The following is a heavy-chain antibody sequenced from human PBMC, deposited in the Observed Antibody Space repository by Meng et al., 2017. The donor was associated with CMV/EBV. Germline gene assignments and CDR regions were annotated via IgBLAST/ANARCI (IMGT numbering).Heavy chain of an antibody. V-gene: IGHV3-7*01. CDR2: IKQDGSEK. Sequence: GESLKISCAASGFTFSSYWMSWVRQAPGKGLEWVANIKQDGSEKYYVDSVKGRFTISRDNVKNSMYLQMNSLRAEDTAVYYCARDSGRMNYWGQGTLVTVSS. D-gene: IGHD2-8*01. CDR1: GFTFSSYW. J-gene: IGHJ4*02. CDR3: ARDSGRMNY.